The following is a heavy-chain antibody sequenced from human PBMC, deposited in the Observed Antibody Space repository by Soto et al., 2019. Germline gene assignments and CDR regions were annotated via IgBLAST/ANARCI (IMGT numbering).Heavy chain of an antibody. CDR3: ARAGWSYYYYYGMDV. J-gene: IGHJ6*02. V-gene: IGHV1-69*02. D-gene: IGHD2-15*01. CDR1: GGTFSSYT. CDR2: ISPILGIA. Sequence: QVQLVQSGAEVKKPGSSVKVSCKASGGTFSSYTISWVRQAPGQGLEWMGRISPILGIANYAQKFQGRVTITADKSTSTGNMELSRLRSEDTAVYYCARAGWSYYYYYGMDVWGQGTTVTVS.